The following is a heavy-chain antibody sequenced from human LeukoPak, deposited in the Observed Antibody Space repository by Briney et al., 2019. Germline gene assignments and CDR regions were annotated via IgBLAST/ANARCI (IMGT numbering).Heavy chain of an antibody. CDR3: ASGESTGAHYYYYMDV. J-gene: IGHJ6*03. CDR1: GFTFSSYS. V-gene: IGHV3-23*01. Sequence: GGSLRLSCAASGFTFSSYSMYWVRQAPGKGLEWVSVISTNGGLTYYAASVKGRFTISRDNSKNTLYLQMNSLRAEDMALYYCASGESTGAHYYYYMDVWGKGTTVTVSS. CDR2: ISTNGGLT. D-gene: IGHD2-8*02.